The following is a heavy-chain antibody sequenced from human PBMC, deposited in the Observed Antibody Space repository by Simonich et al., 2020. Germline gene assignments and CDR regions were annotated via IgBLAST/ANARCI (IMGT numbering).Heavy chain of an antibody. Sequence: EVQLVESGGGLVKPGGSLRLSCAASGFTFSSYSMNWVRQAPGKWMDWVSSISSSSSYLSRADSVKGRVTIARDNAKNSLYLQMNSLRAEDTAVYYCARDRGTGVPMDYWGQGTLVTVSS. D-gene: IGHD7-27*01. V-gene: IGHV3-21*01. CDR1: GFTFSSYS. J-gene: IGHJ4*02. CDR3: ARDRGTGVPMDY. CDR2: ISSSSSYL.